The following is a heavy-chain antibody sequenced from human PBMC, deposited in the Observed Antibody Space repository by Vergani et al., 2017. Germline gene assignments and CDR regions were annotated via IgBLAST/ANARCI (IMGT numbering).Heavy chain of an antibody. J-gene: IGHJ6*02. D-gene: IGHD1-26*01. CDR2: ISSDGGST. Sequence: VQLVESGGGVVQPGGSLRLSCAASGFTFSTYAMTWVRQAPGKGLEWVSTISSDGGSTYYADSVKGRVTISRDNAENTLYLQMNSLRAEDTAVYYCAKGLSRSGSYYPYYYYGMDVWGQGTTVTVSS. V-gene: IGHV3-23*04. CDR1: GFTFSTYA. CDR3: AKGLSRSGSYYPYYYYGMDV.